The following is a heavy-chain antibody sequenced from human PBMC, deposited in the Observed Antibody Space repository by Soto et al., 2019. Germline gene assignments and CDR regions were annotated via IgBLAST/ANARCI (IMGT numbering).Heavy chain of an antibody. Sequence: ASVKVSCKASGYTFSSYAIHWVRQAPGQGLEWMGWINAGNGNTKYSQKFQGRVTITRDTSASTAYMELNSLRSEDTAVYYCAGVDGTYWGQGTLVTASS. J-gene: IGHJ4*02. CDR1: GYTFSSYA. D-gene: IGHD1-26*01. V-gene: IGHV1-3*01. CDR2: INAGNGNT. CDR3: AGVDGTY.